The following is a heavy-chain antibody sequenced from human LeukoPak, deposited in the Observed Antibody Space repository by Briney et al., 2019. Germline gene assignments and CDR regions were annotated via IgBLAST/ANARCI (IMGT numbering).Heavy chain of an antibody. V-gene: IGHV3-48*03. Sequence: GGSLRLSCAASGFTFRSYEMNWVRQAPGKGLEWVSYISSSGSLIYYADSVKGRFTVSRDNVKNSLYLQMNSLRAEDTAVYYCATLAAHYDILTGYSPLDYWGQGTLVTVSS. D-gene: IGHD3-9*01. CDR2: ISSSGSLI. CDR3: ATLAAHYDILTGYSPLDY. CDR1: GFTFRSYE. J-gene: IGHJ4*02.